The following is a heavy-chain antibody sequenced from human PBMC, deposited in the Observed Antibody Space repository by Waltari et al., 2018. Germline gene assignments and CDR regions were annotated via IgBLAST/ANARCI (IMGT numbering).Heavy chain of an antibody. CDR2: VIPSSGGT. Sequence: QVQLVQSGAELKTHGASLKVSCKASGSTFSVFYIHWVRQAPGQGLEWMGWVIPSSGGTNYAQKFQGRVTMTRDTSITTAYMELTGLRSDDTAVYYCARGVLPAALDYWGQGTLVTVSS. CDR3: ARGVLPAALDY. D-gene: IGHD2-2*01. V-gene: IGHV1-2*02. CDR1: GSTFSVFY. J-gene: IGHJ4*02.